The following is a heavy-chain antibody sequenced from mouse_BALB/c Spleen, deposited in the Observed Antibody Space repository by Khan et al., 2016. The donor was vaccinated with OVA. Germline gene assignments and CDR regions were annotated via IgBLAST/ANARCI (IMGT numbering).Heavy chain of an antibody. D-gene: IGHD2-2*01. CDR3: ARGNGNDRFAY. V-gene: IGHV1S137*01. Sequence: QIQLVQSGAELVRPGVSVKISCKGSGYTFTDFAMHWVKQSHAKSLVWIGVISTYYGDANYNQKFKGKATMTVDKSSSTAYMELARLTSEDSAIYYCARGNGNDRFAYWGQGALVTVSA. CDR2: ISTYYGDA. J-gene: IGHJ3*01. CDR1: GYTFTDFA.